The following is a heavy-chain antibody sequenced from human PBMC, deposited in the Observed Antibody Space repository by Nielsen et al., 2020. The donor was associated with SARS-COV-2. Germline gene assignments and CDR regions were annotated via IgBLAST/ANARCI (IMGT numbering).Heavy chain of an antibody. Sequence: SQTLSLTCAVYGGSFSDYYWTWIRQAPGKGLEWIGEINHSGSTNYNPSLKSRIAIFVDTSKKQFSLKLNSVTAADTAVYYCASVAYDILTGYYLYWGQGTLVTVSS. D-gene: IGHD3-9*01. J-gene: IGHJ4*02. CDR2: INHSGST. V-gene: IGHV4-34*01. CDR1: GGSFSDYY. CDR3: ASVAYDILTGYYLY.